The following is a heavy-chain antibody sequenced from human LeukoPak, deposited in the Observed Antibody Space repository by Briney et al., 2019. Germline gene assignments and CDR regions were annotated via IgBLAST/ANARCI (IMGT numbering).Heavy chain of an antibody. CDR2: LYDSGTS. Sequence: SETLSLTCTVSGGSISSCGYYWSWIPPHPGKGLEGIGYLYDSGTSNYHPSLKRRVTISVDTSKNQLSLKLSSVTAADTAVYYCARAGYCSSTSCYDYYYYYGMDVWGQGTTVTVSS. V-gene: IGHV4-31*03. CDR3: ARAGYCSSTSCYDYYYYYGMDV. D-gene: IGHD2-2*03. CDR1: GGSISSCGYY. J-gene: IGHJ6*02.